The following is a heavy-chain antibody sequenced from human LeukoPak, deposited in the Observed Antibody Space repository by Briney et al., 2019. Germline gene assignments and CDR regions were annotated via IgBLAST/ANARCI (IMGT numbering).Heavy chain of an antibody. V-gene: IGHV4-59*01. D-gene: IGHD2-8*01. CDR1: GVSISSYY. J-gene: IGHJ4*02. CDR2: IYYSGST. CDR3: AREGYCTNGVCHAGYYFDY. Sequence: PSETLSLTCTVSGVSISSYYWSWLRQPPGKGLEGIGYIYYSGSTNYNPSLKSRVTISVDTSKNQFSLKLSSVTAADTAVYYCAREGYCTNGVCHAGYYFDYWGQGTLVTVSS.